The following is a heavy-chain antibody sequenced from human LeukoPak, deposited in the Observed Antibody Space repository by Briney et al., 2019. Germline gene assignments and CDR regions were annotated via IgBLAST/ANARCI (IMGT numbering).Heavy chain of an antibody. CDR3: ARGEGYCSSTSCPNWFDP. D-gene: IGHD2-2*01. CDR2: IYTSGST. CDR1: GGSISSGSYY. V-gene: IGHV4-61*02. J-gene: IGHJ5*02. Sequence: PSQTLSLTCTVSGGSISSGSYYWSWIRQPAGKGLEWIGRIYTSGSTNYNPSLKSRVTISVDTSKNQFSLKPSSVTAADTAVYYCARGEGYCSSTSCPNWFDPWGQGTLVTVSS.